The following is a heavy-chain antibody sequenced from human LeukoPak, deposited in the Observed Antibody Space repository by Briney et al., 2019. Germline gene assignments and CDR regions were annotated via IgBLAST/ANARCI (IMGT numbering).Heavy chain of an antibody. Sequence: VASVKVSCKASGGTFSSYAISWVRQAPGQGLEWMGGIIPIFGTANYAQKFQGRVTITADKSTSTAYMELSSLRSEDTGVYYCAVYDSSGYNWFDPWGQGTLVTVSS. CDR2: IIPIFGTA. CDR3: AVYDSSGYNWFDP. D-gene: IGHD3-22*01. CDR1: GGTFSSYA. V-gene: IGHV1-69*06. J-gene: IGHJ5*02.